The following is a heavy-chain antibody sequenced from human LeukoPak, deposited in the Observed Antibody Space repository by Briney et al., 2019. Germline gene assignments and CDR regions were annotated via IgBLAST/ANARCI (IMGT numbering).Heavy chain of an antibody. Sequence: SETLSLTCTVSGGSISNYYWTWIRQPAGKGLEWIGRIYSTGNTNYNPSLESRVTMSIDTSKNQFSLKLTSVTAADTAVYYCARERGNLRGDAFDIWGQGTMVTVSS. CDR1: GGSISNYY. J-gene: IGHJ3*02. D-gene: IGHD1-26*01. CDR3: ARERGNLRGDAFDI. V-gene: IGHV4-4*07. CDR2: IYSTGNT.